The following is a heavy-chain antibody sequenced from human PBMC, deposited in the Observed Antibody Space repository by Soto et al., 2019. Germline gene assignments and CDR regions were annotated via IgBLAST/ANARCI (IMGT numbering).Heavy chain of an antibody. CDR1: GGYIISDGYS. CDR2: IYEGGNT. CDR3: VRRSPEDAFDI. Sequence: SETLSLTCAVSGGYIISDGYSWSWIRQPPGKGLQWIGHIYEGGNTYYTPSLESRVAISTDNSNNQFSLRLSSVTAADTAVYYCVRRSPEDAFDIWGQGTMVTVSS. V-gene: IGHV4-30-2*01. J-gene: IGHJ3*02.